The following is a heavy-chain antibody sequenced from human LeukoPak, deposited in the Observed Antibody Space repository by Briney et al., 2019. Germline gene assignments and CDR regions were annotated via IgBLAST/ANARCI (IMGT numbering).Heavy chain of an antibody. CDR1: GGSISSYY. V-gene: IGHV4-4*09. CDR3: ARQASDFWSGLMGFDP. Sequence: SETLSLTCTVSGGSISSYYWSWIRQPPGKGLEWIWYIYTSGSTNYNPSLKSRVTISVDTSKNQFSLKLSFVTAADTAVYYCARQASDFWSGLMGFDPWGQGTLVTVSS. CDR2: IYTSGST. J-gene: IGHJ5*02. D-gene: IGHD3-3*01.